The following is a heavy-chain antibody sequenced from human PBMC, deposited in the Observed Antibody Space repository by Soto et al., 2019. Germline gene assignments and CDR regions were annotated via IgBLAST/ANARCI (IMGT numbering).Heavy chain of an antibody. J-gene: IGHJ5*02. Sequence: LSLTCTVSGGSISSSSYYWGWSRQPPGKGLEWIGSIYYSGSTYYNPSLKSRVTISVDTSKNQFSLKLSSVTAADTAVYYCAGLLRVVVAATHWCDPWGQGTLVTVSS. CDR3: AGLLRVVVAATHWCDP. V-gene: IGHV4-39*01. CDR1: GGSISSSSYY. D-gene: IGHD2-15*01. CDR2: IYYSGST.